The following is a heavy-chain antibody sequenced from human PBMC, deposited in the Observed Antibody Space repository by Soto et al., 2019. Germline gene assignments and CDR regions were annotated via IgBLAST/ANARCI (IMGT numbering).Heavy chain of an antibody. D-gene: IGHD2-15*01. CDR1: GYTFNTYL. CDR3: TRDERQSCGNLGCYHIDY. V-gene: IGHV1-18*04. J-gene: IGHJ4*02. CDR2: TNAYSGES. Sequence: VQLLQSGSEMRKPGASVRISCKASGYTFNTYLISGMSWVRQAPGQGLEWVGWTNAYSGESNNAGKFEGRITVTADKSTNTVYLELSRLGPADSAVYFCTRDERQSCGNLGCYHIDYWGQGTLVTGSS.